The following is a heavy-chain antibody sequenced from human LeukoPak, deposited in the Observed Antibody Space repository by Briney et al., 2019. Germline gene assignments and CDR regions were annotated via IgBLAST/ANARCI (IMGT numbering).Heavy chain of an antibody. CDR3: ARDVTAGAGAVGMAV. CDR2: TYYRSKWYN. CDR1: GDSGSNNIAA. D-gene: IGHD6-13*01. Sequence: SQNLSLTCVISGDSGSNNIAAWNWIRQSPSRGLEWLGRTYYRSKWYNDYALSVESRITINPDTSKNQFSLQLNSVTPEDTAVYYCARDVTAGAGAVGMAVWGKGTTVTVSS. V-gene: IGHV6-1*01. J-gene: IGHJ6*04.